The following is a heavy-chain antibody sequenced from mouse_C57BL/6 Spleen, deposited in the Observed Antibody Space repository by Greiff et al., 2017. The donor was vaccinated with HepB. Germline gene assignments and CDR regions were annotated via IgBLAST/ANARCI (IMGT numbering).Heavy chain of an antibody. CDR2: INYDGSST. V-gene: IGHV5-16*01. CDR3: AREDDGRYFDY. Sequence: EVKLVESEGGLVQPGSSMKLSCTASGFTFSDYYMAWVRQVPEKGLEWVANINYDGSSTYYLDSLKSRFIISRDNAKNILYLQMSSLKSEDTATYYCAREDDGRYFDYWGQGTTLTVSS. J-gene: IGHJ2*01. D-gene: IGHD2-3*01. CDR1: GFTFSDYY.